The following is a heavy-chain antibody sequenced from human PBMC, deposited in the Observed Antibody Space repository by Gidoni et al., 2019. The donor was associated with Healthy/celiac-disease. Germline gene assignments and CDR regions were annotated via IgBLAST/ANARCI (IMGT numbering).Heavy chain of an antibody. D-gene: IGHD4-4*01. V-gene: IGHV4-30-4*07. CDR3: ARGTRGTTVTTLSWFDP. CDR2: IYYSGST. CDR1: GGSISSGGYS. Sequence: VKPSQTLSLTCAVSGGSISSGGYSWSWIRQPPGKGLEWIGYIYYSGSTYYNPSLKSRVTISVDTSKNQFYLKLSSVTAADTAVYYCARGTRGTTVTTLSWFDPWGQGTLVTVSS. J-gene: IGHJ5*02.